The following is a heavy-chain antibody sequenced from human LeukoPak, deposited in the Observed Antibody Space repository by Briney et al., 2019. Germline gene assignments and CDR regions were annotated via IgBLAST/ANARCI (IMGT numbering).Heavy chain of an antibody. J-gene: IGHJ5*02. D-gene: IGHD6-13*01. V-gene: IGHV3-74*01. CDR3: AREGSSWYLGFDP. CDR1: GFTFSSYW. Sequence: GGSLRLSCAASGFTFSSYWMHWVRQAPGKGLVWVSRINSDGSSTSYADSVKGRFTISRDNAKNTLYLQMNSLRAEDTAVYYCAREGSSWYLGFDPWGQGTLVTVSS. CDR2: INSDGSST.